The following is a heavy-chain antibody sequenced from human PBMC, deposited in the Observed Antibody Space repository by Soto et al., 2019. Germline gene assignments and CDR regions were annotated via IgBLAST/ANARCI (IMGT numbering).Heavy chain of an antibody. CDR1: GGSISSHY. CDR3: ARDGREASGMDV. V-gene: IGHV4-59*11. CDR2: IYYRGST. Sequence: XEILSLTCTVSGGSISSHYWSWVRQAPGKGLEWIGHIYYRGSTNYNPSLRSRSTISVDASKSQFSLKLNSVTTADTAVYYCARDGREASGMDVWGQGTKVTFS. J-gene: IGHJ6*02. D-gene: IGHD1-26*01.